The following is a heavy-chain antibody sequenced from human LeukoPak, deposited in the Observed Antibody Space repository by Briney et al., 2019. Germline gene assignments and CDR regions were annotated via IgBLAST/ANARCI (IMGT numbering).Heavy chain of an antibody. CDR2: IYPGDSDT. CDR3: ARPNDYCSSTSCYGAFDI. J-gene: IGHJ3*02. Sequence: GESPKISCKGSGYSFTSYWIGWVRQMPGKGLEWMGIIYPGDSDTRYSPSFQGQVTISADKSISTAHLQWSSLKASDTAMYYCARPNDYCSSTSCYGAFDIWGQGTMVTVSS. CDR1: GYSFTSYW. D-gene: IGHD2-2*01. V-gene: IGHV5-51*01.